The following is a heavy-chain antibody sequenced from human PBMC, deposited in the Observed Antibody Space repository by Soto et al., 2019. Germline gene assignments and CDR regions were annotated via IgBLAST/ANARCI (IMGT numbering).Heavy chain of an antibody. Sequence: QVQLVQSGAEVKKPGASVKVFCKAAGYTFTSYDINWVRQATGQGLEWMGWMNPNSGNTGYAQKFQGRVTMTRTTSIGTAYMGLSILRSADTAVYYCARAPGYCSSTSCYIGRVNYWGQGTLVTVSS. CDR1: GYTFTSYD. D-gene: IGHD2-2*03. CDR3: ARAPGYCSSTSCYIGRVNY. CDR2: MNPNSGNT. J-gene: IGHJ4*02. V-gene: IGHV1-8*01.